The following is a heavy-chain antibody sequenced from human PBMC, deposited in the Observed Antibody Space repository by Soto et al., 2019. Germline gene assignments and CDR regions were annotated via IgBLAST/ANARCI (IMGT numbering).Heavy chain of an antibody. Sequence: PGGSLRLSCAASGFTFSSYSMNWVRQAPGKGLEWVSSISSSSSYIYYADSVKGRFTISRDNAKNSLYLQMNSLRAEDTAVYYCARASHPDSSGYLVGYWGQGILVTVSS. CDR1: GFTFSSYS. CDR3: ARASHPDSSGYLVGY. V-gene: IGHV3-21*01. D-gene: IGHD3-22*01. J-gene: IGHJ4*02. CDR2: ISSSSSYI.